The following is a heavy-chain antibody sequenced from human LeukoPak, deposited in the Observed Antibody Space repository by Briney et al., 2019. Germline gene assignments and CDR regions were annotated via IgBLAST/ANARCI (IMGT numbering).Heavy chain of an antibody. CDR2: IRSGSTYI. CDR3: ARDGGSYLQPTDY. V-gene: IGHV3-21*04. D-gene: IGHD1-26*01. CDR1: GFTFSTYS. J-gene: IGHJ4*02. Sequence: GGSLRLSCAASGFTFSTYSMHWVRQAPGKGLELVSSIRSGSTYINYADSVKGRFTISRDNYKNTLYLQMNSLRAEDTAVYHCARDGGSYLQPTDYWGQGTLVTVSS.